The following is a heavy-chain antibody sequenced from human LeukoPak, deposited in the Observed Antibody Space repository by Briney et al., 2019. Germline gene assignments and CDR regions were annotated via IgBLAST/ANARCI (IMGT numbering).Heavy chain of an antibody. CDR1: GFTFSSYE. D-gene: IGHD3-22*01. CDR3: ARVGSGYYYVDY. V-gene: IGHV3-48*03. J-gene: IGHJ4*02. Sequence: GGSLRFSCAASGFTFSSYEMNWVRQAPGEGLEWVSYISSSGSTIYYADSVKGRFTISRDNAKNSLYLQMNSLRAEDTAVYYCARVGSGYYYVDYWGQGTLVTVSS. CDR2: ISSSGSTI.